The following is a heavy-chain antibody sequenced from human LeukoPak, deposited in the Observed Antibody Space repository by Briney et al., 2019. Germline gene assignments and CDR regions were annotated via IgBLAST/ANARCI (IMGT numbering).Heavy chain of an antibody. V-gene: IGHV4-34*01. D-gene: IGHD6-13*01. CDR1: GGSFSGYY. Sequence: PSETLSLTCAVYGGSFSGYYWSWIRQPPGKGLEWIGEINHSGSTNYNPSLKSRVTISVDTSKNQFSLKLSSVTAADTAVYYCARTGRMAAAAVGWFDPWGQGTLVTVSS. CDR2: INHSGST. J-gene: IGHJ5*02. CDR3: ARTGRMAAAAVGWFDP.